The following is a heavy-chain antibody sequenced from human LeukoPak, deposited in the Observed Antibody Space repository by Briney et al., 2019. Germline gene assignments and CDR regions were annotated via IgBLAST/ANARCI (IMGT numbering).Heavy chain of an antibody. CDR3: ARLMFLWPPIYFNY. D-gene: IGHD2-8*01. CDR2: INQEGSET. CDR1: GGSISSYY. V-gene: IGHV3-7*01. J-gene: IGHJ4*02. Sequence: ETLSLTCTVSGGSISSYYWSWIRQPPGKGLEWVANINQEGSETFYVDSVKGRFTISRDNARNSVYLQMNSLRVEDTAVYYCARLMFLWPPIYFNYWGQGTLVTVSS.